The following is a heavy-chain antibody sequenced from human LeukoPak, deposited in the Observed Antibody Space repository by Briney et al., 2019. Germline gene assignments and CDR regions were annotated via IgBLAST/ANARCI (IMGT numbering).Heavy chain of an antibody. V-gene: IGHV4-39*01. Sequence: SETLSLTCTVSGGSISSSSYYWGWIRQPPGKGLEWIGSIYYSGSTYYNPSLKSRVTISVDTSKNQFSLKLSSVTAADTAVYYCARRRAWGSKNYRYWYFDLWGRGTLVTVSS. J-gene: IGHJ2*01. D-gene: IGHD7-27*01. CDR1: GGSISSSSYY. CDR3: ARRRAWGSKNYRYWYFDL. CDR2: IYYSGST.